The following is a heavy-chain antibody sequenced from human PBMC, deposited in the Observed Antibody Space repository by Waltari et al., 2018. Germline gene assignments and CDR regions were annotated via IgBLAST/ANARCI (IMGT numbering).Heavy chain of an antibody. CDR1: GDTFSGYA. D-gene: IGHD3-22*01. V-gene: IGHV1-69*05. CDR3: ARGGARHYDSSGYYDFDS. CDR2: IVPLFGTA. J-gene: IGHJ4*02. Sequence: QVQLVQSGAGVKKPGSSVQVSCKASGDTFSGYAMSWVRQAPGQGLEWMGGIVPLFGTAKYAHNFQDRLTITTDEFTTTAYMELSGLGSEDTAVYFCARGGARHYDSSGYYDFDSWGQGTQVSVSS.